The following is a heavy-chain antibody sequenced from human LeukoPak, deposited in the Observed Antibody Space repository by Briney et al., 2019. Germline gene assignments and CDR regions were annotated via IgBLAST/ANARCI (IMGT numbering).Heavy chain of an antibody. CDR1: GGSFSGYY. CDR3: ARGRIAVAGIDY. J-gene: IGHJ4*02. V-gene: IGHV4-34*01. D-gene: IGHD6-19*01. CDR2: INHSGST. Sequence: SETLSLTCAVCGGSFSGYYWSWIRQPPGKGLEWIGEINHSGSTNYNPSLKSRVTISVDTSKNQFSLKLSSVTAADTAVYYCARGRIAVAGIDYWGQGTLVTVSS.